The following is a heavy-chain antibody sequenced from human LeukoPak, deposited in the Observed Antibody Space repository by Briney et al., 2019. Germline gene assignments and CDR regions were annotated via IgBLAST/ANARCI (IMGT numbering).Heavy chain of an antibody. Sequence: ASVKVSCKASGYTFTSYDINWVRQATGQGLEWMGWMNPNSGNTGYAQKFQGRVTITRNTSISTAYMELRSLRSDDTAVYYCARDKIAGYSSSWSPPDYWGQGTLVTVSS. J-gene: IGHJ4*02. CDR3: ARDKIAGYSSSWSPPDY. D-gene: IGHD6-13*01. CDR1: GYTFTSYD. CDR2: MNPNSGNT. V-gene: IGHV1-8*03.